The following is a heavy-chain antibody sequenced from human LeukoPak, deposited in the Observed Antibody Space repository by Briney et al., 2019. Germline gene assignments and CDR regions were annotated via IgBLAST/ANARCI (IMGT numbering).Heavy chain of an antibody. J-gene: IGHJ4*02. CDR1: GFTVSSNS. Sequence: GGSLRLSCTVSGFTVSSNSMSWVRQAPGKGLECVSFIYSDNTHYSDSVKGRFTISRDNSKNTLYLQMNSLRAEDTAVYYCARDKGMIVVVLYYFDYWGQGTLVTVSS. CDR2: IYSDNT. D-gene: IGHD3-22*01. CDR3: ARDKGMIVVVLYYFDY. V-gene: IGHV3-66*03.